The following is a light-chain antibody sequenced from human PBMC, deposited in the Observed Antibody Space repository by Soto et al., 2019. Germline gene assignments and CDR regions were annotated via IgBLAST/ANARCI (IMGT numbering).Light chain of an antibody. V-gene: IGKV2-30*01. J-gene: IGKJ1*01. CDR3: QQYGSSPWT. CDR2: KVS. Sequence: DVVLTQSPLSLPVTLGQPASISCRSSQSLVDSYGNTYMNWFQQRPGQSPRRLIYKVSNRDSGIPDRFSGSGSGTDFTLTISRLEPEDFAVYYCQQYGSSPWTFGQGTKVEIK. CDR1: QSLVDSYGNTY.